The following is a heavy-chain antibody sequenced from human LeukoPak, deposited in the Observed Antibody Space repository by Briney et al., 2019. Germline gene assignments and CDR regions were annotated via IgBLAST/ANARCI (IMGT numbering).Heavy chain of an antibody. J-gene: IGHJ4*02. CDR3: ARDQGIMFFDN. V-gene: IGHV3-7*01. CDR1: GFTFSNYW. D-gene: IGHD3-10*02. Sequence: GGSLRLSCAAPGFTFSNYWMSWVRQVPGKGPEYVANIKQDGSETYYVESVKGRFTISRDNAKSSLYLQMNSLRVEDTALYYCARDQGIMFFDNWGQGALVTVSS. CDR2: IKQDGSET.